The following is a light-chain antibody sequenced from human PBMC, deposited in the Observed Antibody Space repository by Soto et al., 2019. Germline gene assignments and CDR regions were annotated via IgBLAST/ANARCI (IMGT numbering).Light chain of an antibody. Sequence: QSVLTQPASVSGTPGQSITISCTGSNSDVGIYDFVSWYQHHPGRAPKLIVSEVSNRPSGVSNRFSGSKSGNTASLTISGLQTEYGADYYCRSYTDNSTLVFGTGTKVTVL. J-gene: IGLJ1*01. CDR3: RSYTDNSTLV. V-gene: IGLV2-14*01. CDR1: NSDVGIYDF. CDR2: EVS.